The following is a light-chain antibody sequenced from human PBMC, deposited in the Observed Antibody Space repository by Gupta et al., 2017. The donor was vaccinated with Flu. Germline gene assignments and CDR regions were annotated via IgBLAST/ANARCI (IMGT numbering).Light chain of an antibody. CDR1: ESLVHSDGNTY. J-gene: IGKJ2*01. CDR3: MQATHWPYT. CDR2: KIF. V-gene: IGKV2-30*02. Sequence: VTLGQPASISCRSSESLVHSDGNTYLNWFQQKPGQSPRRLIYKIFNRDSGVPDRFSGSLSGTDFTLKISRVEAEDVAASYYCMQATHWPYTFGQGTKLEIK.